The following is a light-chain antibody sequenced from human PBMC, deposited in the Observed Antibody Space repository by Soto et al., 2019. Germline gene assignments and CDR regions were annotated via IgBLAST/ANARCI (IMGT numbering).Light chain of an antibody. CDR3: QQRSNWPGT. Sequence: VMTQSPLSLSLSPGERATLSCRASQSVSSYLAWYQQKPGQAPRLLIYDASNRATGIPARFSGSGSGTDFTLTISSLEPEDFAVYYCQQRSNWPGTFGQGTKVDI. J-gene: IGKJ1*01. CDR1: QSVSSY. CDR2: DAS. V-gene: IGKV3-11*01.